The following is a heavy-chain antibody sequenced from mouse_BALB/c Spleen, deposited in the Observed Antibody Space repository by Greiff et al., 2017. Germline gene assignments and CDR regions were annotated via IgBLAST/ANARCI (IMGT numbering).Heavy chain of an antibody. V-gene: IGHV2-2*02. Sequence: VKLQESGPGLVQPSQSLSITCTVSGFSLTSYGVHWVRQSPGKGLEWLGVIWSGGSTDYNAAFISRLSISKDNSKSQVFFKMNSLQANDTAIYYCARGGYHLAYWGQGTLVTVSA. CDR3: ARGGYHLAY. D-gene: IGHD2-2*01. CDR1: GFSLTSYG. CDR2: IWSGGST. J-gene: IGHJ3*01.